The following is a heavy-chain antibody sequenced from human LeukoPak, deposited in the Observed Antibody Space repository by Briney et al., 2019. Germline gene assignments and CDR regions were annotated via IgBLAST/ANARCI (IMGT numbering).Heavy chain of an antibody. Sequence: PSETLSLTCAVYGGSFSGYYWSWIRQPPGKGLEWIGEINHSGSTNYNPSLKSRVTISVDTSKNQFSLKLSSVTAADTAVYYCARATYYDFWSGPGHFDYWGQGTLVTVSS. V-gene: IGHV4-34*01. J-gene: IGHJ4*02. CDR3: ARATYYDFWSGPGHFDY. CDR2: INHSGST. CDR1: GGSFSGYY. D-gene: IGHD3-3*01.